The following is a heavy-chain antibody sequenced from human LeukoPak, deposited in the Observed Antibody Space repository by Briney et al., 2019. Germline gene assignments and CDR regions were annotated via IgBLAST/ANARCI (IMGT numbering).Heavy chain of an antibody. J-gene: IGHJ3*02. CDR2: IIPIFGTA. CDR3: ATDPSFITIFGTDAFDI. CDR1: GGTFSSYA. V-gene: IGHV1-69*13. D-gene: IGHD3-3*01. Sequence: SVKVSCKASGGTFSSYAISWVRQAPGQGLEWMGGIIPIFGTANYAQKFQGRVTITADESTSTAYMELSSLRSEDTAVYYCATDPSFITIFGTDAFDIWGQGTMVTVSS.